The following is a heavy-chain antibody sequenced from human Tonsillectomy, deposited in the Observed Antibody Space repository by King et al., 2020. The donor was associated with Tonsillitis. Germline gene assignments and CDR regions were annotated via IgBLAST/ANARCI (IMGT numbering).Heavy chain of an antibody. Sequence: QVQLQQWGAGLLKPSETLSLTCPVYGGAFSNYYWTWIRQPPEKGLEWVGQINHRGGTNYNPSLASRVTISLDTSKNHFSLELCSVTAADTAVYYCARVGTGSGWGLDYWGQGTLVTVSS. D-gene: IGHD6-19*01. J-gene: IGHJ4*02. CDR3: ARVGTGSGWGLDY. CDR1: GGAFSNYY. CDR2: INHRGGT. V-gene: IGHV4-34*01.